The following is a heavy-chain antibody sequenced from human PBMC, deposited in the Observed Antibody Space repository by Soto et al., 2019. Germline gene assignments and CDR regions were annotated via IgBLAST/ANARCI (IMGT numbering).Heavy chain of an antibody. CDR3: LKSLGYCSSTYCYPQYCDT. D-gene: IGHD2-2*01. J-gene: IGHJ5*02. CDR2: ITGSGATA. CDR1: GFTFSTYA. Sequence: GGSLRLSCAASGFTFSTYAMSWVRQAPRKGLEWVSTITGSGATAYYADSVKGRFTISRDNSENTLYLQMNSLRAEDTALYYCLKSLGYCSSTYCYPQYCDTWGQGTPVTGSS. V-gene: IGHV3-23*01.